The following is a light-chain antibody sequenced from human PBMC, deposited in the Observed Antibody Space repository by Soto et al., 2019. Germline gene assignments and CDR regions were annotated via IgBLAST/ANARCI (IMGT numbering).Light chain of an antibody. V-gene: IGKV3-15*01. J-gene: IGKJ1*01. CDR1: QSVSSN. CDR2: GTS. Sequence: EIVWTHSPCTLSLSPGEIATLSCRASQSVSSNSLVWYQQKPGQAPRLLIYGTSTRATGIPVRFSGSASGTEFTLTISSLQSEDFTVYYCQQYNKWPLTFGQGTKVDIK. CDR3: QQYNKWPLT.